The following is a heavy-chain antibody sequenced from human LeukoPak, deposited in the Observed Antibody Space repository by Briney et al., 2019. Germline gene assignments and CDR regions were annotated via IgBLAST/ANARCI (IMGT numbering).Heavy chain of an antibody. CDR2: ISISGEST. Sequence: PGGSLRLSCEVSGFTFSRSAMSWVRQAPGKGLEWVSGISISGESTYYADSVQGRFTISRDNSKNTLYLQMYNLRVEDTGVFYCAKEEVPNDYWGQGILVTVSS. V-gene: IGHV3-23*01. CDR1: GFTFSRSA. J-gene: IGHJ4*02. CDR3: AKEEVPNDY.